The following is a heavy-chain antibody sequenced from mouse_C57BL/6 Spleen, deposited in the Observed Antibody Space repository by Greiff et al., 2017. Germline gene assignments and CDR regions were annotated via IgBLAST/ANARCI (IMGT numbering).Heavy chain of an antibody. CDR1: GFTFSDYG. CDR2: ISSGSSTI. CDR3: ARRFITTVHYAMDY. Sequence: EVKLVESGGGLVKPGGSLKLSCAASGFTFSDYGMHWVRQAPEKGLEWVAYISSGSSTIYYADTVKGRFTISRDNAKNTLFLQMTSLRSEDTAMYYCARRFITTVHYAMDYWGQGTSVTVSS. J-gene: IGHJ4*01. D-gene: IGHD1-1*01. V-gene: IGHV5-17*01.